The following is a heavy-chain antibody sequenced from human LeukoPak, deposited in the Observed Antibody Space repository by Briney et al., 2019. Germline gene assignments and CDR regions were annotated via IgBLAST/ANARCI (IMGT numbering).Heavy chain of an antibody. CDR3: ARGGGYNYMDV. D-gene: IGHD4-23*01. CDR1: GVSFSDYD. V-gene: IGHV4-34*01. Sequence: NPSETLSLTCVVYGVSFSDYDWSWIRQPPGKGLEWVGEINHGGSNNYNPSLKSRVTMLVDTTMNQFSLEVSSVTAADTAVYYGARGGGYNYMDVWGKGTTVTVSS. J-gene: IGHJ6*03. CDR2: INHGGSN.